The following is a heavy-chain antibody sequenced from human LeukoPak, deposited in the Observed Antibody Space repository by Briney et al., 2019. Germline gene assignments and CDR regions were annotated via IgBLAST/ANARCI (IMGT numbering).Heavy chain of an antibody. V-gene: IGHV1-69*06. D-gene: IGHD6-13*01. CDR3: ARGSSSWYAYYYYYYHMDV. CDR1: GGTFTSYA. Sequence: SVKVSCKASGGTFTSYAISWVRQAPGQGLEWMGGIIPIFGTANYAQKFQGRVTITADKSTSTAYMELSSLRSEDTAVYYCARGSSSWYAYYYYYYHMDVWGKGTTVTVSS. J-gene: IGHJ6*03. CDR2: IIPIFGTA.